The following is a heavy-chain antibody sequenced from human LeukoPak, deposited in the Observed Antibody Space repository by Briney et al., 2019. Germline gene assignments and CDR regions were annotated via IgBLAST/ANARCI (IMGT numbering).Heavy chain of an antibody. Sequence: SETLSLTCTVSGYSISSGYYWGWIRQPPGKGLEWIGSIYHSGSTYYNPSLKSRVTMSLDTSKNRFSLNLNSVTAADTAVYYCARAVGTTTGLFDYWGQGALVTVSS. D-gene: IGHD1-26*01. CDR1: GYSISSGYY. CDR3: ARAVGTTTGLFDY. J-gene: IGHJ4*02. CDR2: IYHSGST. V-gene: IGHV4-38-2*02.